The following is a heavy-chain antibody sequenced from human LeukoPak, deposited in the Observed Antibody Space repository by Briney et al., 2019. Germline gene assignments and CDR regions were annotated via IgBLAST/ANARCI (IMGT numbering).Heavy chain of an antibody. D-gene: IGHD7-27*01. Sequence: GGSLRLSCTASGFTFSSYTMSWVRQAPGKGLRWVSTITTGGPNTYYADSVKGRFTVSRDDSKNTLYLQMNSLRAEDTAVYYCAKDGGLWVSAHWGDSWGRGTLVTVSS. CDR1: GFTFSSYT. J-gene: IGHJ4*02. CDR2: ITTGGPNT. V-gene: IGHV3-23*01. CDR3: AKDGGLWVSAHWGDS.